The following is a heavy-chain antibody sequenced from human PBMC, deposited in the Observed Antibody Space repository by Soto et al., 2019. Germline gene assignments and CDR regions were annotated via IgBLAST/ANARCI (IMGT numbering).Heavy chain of an antibody. CDR3: ARDLNSGAVAGTFDH. CDR1: GFTFTSSA. CDR2: IGAGSGNT. D-gene: IGHD6-19*01. Sequence: ASVKVSCKASGFTFTSSAVQWVRQARGQGLEWIGWIGAGSGNTNYAQKFQGRVTMTTDISTSTAYMELRSLRSDDTAVYYCARDLNSGAVAGTFDHWGQGTQVTVSS. V-gene: IGHV1-58*01. J-gene: IGHJ4*02.